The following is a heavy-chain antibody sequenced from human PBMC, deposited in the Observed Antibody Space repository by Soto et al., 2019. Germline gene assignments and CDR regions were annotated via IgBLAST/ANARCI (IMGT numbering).Heavy chain of an antibody. D-gene: IGHD3-3*01. CDR2: INSDGSST. V-gene: IGHV3-74*01. J-gene: IGHJ6*03. CDR1: GFTFSSYW. Sequence: EVQLVESGGGLVQPGGSLRLSCAASGFTFSSYWMHWVRQAPGKGLVWVSRINSDGSSTSYADSVKGRFTISRDNDKKTRYLQLSRIRAEEPAVSDCARANYAFWSGTEYYYMDVWCKGTTVTVCS. CDR3: ARANYAFWSGTEYYYMDV.